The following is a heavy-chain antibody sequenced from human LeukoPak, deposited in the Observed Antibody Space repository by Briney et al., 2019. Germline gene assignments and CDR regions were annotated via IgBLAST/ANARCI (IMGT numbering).Heavy chain of an antibody. CDR3: ARANPVYGDFDY. V-gene: IGHV3-53*01. CDR2: IFPDGQT. J-gene: IGHJ4*02. Sequence: GGSLRLSCALSGLTVNDNYMSWARQAPGKGLEWVSLIFPDGQTYYADFVQGRFSISRDMSRNILFLDMSSLRAEDTAVFFCARANPVYGDFDYWGQGTLVTVSS. D-gene: IGHD4-17*01. CDR1: GLTVNDNY.